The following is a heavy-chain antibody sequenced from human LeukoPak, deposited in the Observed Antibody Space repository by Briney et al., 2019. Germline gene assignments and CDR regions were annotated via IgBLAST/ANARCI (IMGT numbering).Heavy chain of an antibody. J-gene: IGHJ6*02. CDR1: GYTFTSYG. V-gene: IGHV1-18*01. CDR3: ARGAPYSSGWYLLDGMDV. Sequence: ASVKVSFKASGYTFTSYGISWVRQAPGQGLEWMGWISAYNGNTNYAQKLQGRVTMTTDTSTSTAYMELRSLRSDDTAVYYCARGAPYSSGWYLLDGMDVWGQGTTVTVSS. CDR2: ISAYNGNT. D-gene: IGHD6-19*01.